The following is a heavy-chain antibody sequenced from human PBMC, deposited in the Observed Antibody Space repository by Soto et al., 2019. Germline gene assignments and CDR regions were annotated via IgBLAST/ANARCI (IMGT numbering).Heavy chain of an antibody. CDR3: AIHGYDDLAGYAFLLDS. CDR2: IYYGGTT. Sequence: PEETLSLTCTVSGASLSGYYWAWIRQPPGKGLERIGYIYYGGTTNYHPSLDSRVTISVDTSRNQFSLRLRSVTAADTAVYFCAIHGYDDLAGYAFLLDSWGLGTLVTVSS. D-gene: IGHD3-9*01. CDR1: GASLSGYY. J-gene: IGHJ4*02. V-gene: IGHV4-59*08.